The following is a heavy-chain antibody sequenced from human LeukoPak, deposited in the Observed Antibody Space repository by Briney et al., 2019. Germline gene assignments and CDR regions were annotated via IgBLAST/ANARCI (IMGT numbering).Heavy chain of an antibody. CDR1: GFTFSFYN. CDR2: ISSSSSYI. CDR3: ASSSYPSYFDY. J-gene: IGHJ4*02. V-gene: IGHV3-21*01. D-gene: IGHD6-13*01. Sequence: GSLRLFCAASGFTFSFYNMNWVRQAPGKGLEWVSSISSSSSYIYYADSVKGRFTISRDNAKNSLYLQMNSLRAEDTAVYYCASSSYPSYFDYWGQGTLVTVSS.